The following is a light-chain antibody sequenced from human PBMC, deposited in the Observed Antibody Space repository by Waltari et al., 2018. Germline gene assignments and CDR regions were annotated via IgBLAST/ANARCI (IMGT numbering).Light chain of an antibody. CDR1: QTLLFVNGYDY. Sequence: DIVLIQSPLSLSVTPGEPASISCRSSQTLLFVNGYDYLGWYVQKPGQSPQRLIPLGSSRAPGVPARFSGSGSGTDFTLEITRVEPEDVGIYYCMQALQPPLSFGGGTRVEF. V-gene: IGKV2-28*01. CDR2: LGS. CDR3: MQALQPPLS. J-gene: IGKJ4*01.